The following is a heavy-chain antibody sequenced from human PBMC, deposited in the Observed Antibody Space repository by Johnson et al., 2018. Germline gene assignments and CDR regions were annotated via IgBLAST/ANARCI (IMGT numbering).Heavy chain of an antibody. CDR2: VTWTSDTK. CDR1: GFTFDDYA. Sequence: VQLVQSGGGLIQPGGSXRLSCEASGFTFDDYAMHWVRQAPGKGLEWVSGVTWTSDTKGYADAVEGRFTISRDNAKKSLYLQMNSLRPDDAALYYCEKEKNGDAYFDYWGQGTLVTVSS. J-gene: IGHJ4*02. V-gene: IGHV3-9*01. CDR3: EKEKNGDAYFDY. D-gene: IGHD4-17*01.